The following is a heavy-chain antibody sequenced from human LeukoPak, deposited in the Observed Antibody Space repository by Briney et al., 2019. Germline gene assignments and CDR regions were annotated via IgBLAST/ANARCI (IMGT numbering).Heavy chain of an antibody. J-gene: IGHJ4*02. CDR3: ARERDGYNPYLFDY. D-gene: IGHD5-24*01. Sequence: EASVKVSCKASGGTFSSYAISWVRQAPGQGLEWMGGIIPIFGTANYAQKFQGRVTITADESTSTAYMELSSLRSEDTAVYYCARERDGYNPYLFDYWGQGTLVTVSS. CDR1: GGTFSSYA. V-gene: IGHV1-69*13. CDR2: IIPIFGTA.